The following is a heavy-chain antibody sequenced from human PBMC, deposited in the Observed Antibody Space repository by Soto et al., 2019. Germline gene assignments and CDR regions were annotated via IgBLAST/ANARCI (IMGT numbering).Heavy chain of an antibody. CDR1: GYTFTTYG. D-gene: IGHD5-12*01. CDR2: ISAHNGNT. J-gene: IGHJ4*02. CDR3: ARDVDILTAPPGDH. V-gene: IGHV1-18*01. Sequence: QVQLVQSGAEVKNPGASVKVSCKSSGYTFTTYGITWVRQAPGQGPEWLGWISAHNGNTNIAQKFQDRVTMTTDTSTTTAYMELRIRRADDTAIYYCARDVDILTAPPGDHWGQGTLVNVSS.